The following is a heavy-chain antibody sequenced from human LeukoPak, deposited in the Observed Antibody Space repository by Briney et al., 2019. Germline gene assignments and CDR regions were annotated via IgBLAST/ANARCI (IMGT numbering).Heavy chain of an antibody. J-gene: IGHJ4*02. CDR3: AREYSNYGSDY. V-gene: IGHV4-59*12. CDR1: GGSISSYY. D-gene: IGHD4-4*01. Sequence: PSETLSLTCTVSGGSISSYYWSWIRQPPGKGLEWIGYIYYSGSTNYNPSLKSRVTISVDTSKNQFSLKLSSVTAADTAVYYCAREYSNYGSDYWGQGTLVTVSS. CDR2: IYYSGST.